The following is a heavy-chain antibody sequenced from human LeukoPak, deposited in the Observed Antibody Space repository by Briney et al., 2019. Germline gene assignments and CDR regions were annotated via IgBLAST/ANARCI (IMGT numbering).Heavy chain of an antibody. J-gene: IGHJ4*02. CDR1: GFTFGDYA. CDR2: IRSKVYGGTT. CDR3: TGSFGELSFFAH. V-gene: IGHV3-49*04. D-gene: IGHD3-10*01. Sequence: GRSLRLPCTTSGFTFGDYAMSWVRRAPGKGLEWVGFIRSKVYGGTTEYAASVKGRFTISRDDSKSIAYLQVNSLKTEDTAVYYCTGSFGELSFFAHWGQGTLVTVSS.